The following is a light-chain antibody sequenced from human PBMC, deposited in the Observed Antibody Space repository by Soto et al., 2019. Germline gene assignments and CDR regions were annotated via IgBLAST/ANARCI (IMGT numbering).Light chain of an antibody. CDR1: QSISSY. J-gene: IGKJ1*01. CDR2: AAS. Sequence: DIQMTQSPSSLSASVGDRVTITCVASQSISSYLNWYHQKPWKAPKLLIHAASRLQRGAPSRFSGSGSGTDFTLTISSLQPEDFATYYCQQSYSTTWTFGQGTKVDI. V-gene: IGKV1-39*01. CDR3: QQSYSTTWT.